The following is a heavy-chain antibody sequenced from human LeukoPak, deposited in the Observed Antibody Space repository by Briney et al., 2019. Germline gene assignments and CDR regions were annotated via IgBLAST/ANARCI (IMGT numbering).Heavy chain of an antibody. V-gene: IGHV4-59*12. CDR1: GGSISSYY. D-gene: IGHD4-11*01. CDR3: ARSGSSYYSPNFDS. Sequence: SETLSLTCTVSGGSISSYYWSWIRQPPGKGLEWIGYIYYSGSTNYNPSLKSRVTMSVDTSKNQFSLKLSSVSAADSAVYYCARSGSSYYSPNFDSWGQGTLVTVSS. J-gene: IGHJ4*02. CDR2: IYYSGST.